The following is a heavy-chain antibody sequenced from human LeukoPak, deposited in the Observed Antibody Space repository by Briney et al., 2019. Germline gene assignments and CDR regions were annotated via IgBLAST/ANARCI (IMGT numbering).Heavy chain of an antibody. CDR2: IYSSGST. J-gene: IGHJ2*01. V-gene: IGHV4-4*07. CDR1: GGSISSYY. CDR3: ARSWYFDL. Sequence: SETLSLTCAVSGGSISSYYWSWIRQPAGKGLEWIGRIYSSGSTNYNPSPKSRVTMSLDTSNNQFSLKLSSVTAADTAVYYCARSWYFDLWGRGTLVTVSS.